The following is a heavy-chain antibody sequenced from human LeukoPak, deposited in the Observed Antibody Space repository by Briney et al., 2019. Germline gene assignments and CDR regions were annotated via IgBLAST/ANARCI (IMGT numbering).Heavy chain of an antibody. CDR3: AELGITMIGGV. CDR1: GFIFSSYS. Sequence: TPGGSLRLSCAASGFIFSSYSMNWVRQAPGKGLEWVSSISRSSSYIYYADSVKGRFTISRDNAKNSLYLQMNSLRAEDTAVYYCAELGITMIGGVWGKGTTVTISS. V-gene: IGHV3-21*01. CDR2: ISRSSSYI. J-gene: IGHJ6*04. D-gene: IGHD3-10*02.